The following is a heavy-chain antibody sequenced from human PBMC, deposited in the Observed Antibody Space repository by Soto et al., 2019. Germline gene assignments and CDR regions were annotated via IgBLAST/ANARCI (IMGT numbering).Heavy chain of an antibody. CDR1: GDSVSSNSAG. V-gene: IGHV6-1*01. J-gene: IGHJ4*01. CDR2: TYYRSKWYY. CDR3: ARGEQYSGRIFDY. Sequence: SQTLSLTCAVTGDSVSSNSAGWSWVRQSPSRGLEWLGRTYYRSKWYYEYAVSVRGRITINPDTSKNQYSLQLNSVTPEDTAVYFCARGEQYSGRIFDYWGQGTLVTVS. D-gene: IGHD1-26*01.